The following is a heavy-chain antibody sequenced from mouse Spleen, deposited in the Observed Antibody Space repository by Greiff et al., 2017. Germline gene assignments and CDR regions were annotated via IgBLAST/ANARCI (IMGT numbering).Heavy chain of an antibody. CDR3: ARYGNYYYGSSYRGFAY. J-gene: IGHJ3*01. D-gene: IGHD1-1*01. CDR1: GYTFTSYW. Sequence: QVQLQQPGAELVKPGASVKLSCKASGYTFTSYWMHWVKQRPGQGLEWIGMIHPNSGSTNYNEKFKSKATLTVDKSSSTAYMQLSSLTSEDSAVYYCARYGNYYYGSSYRGFAYWGQGTLVTVSA. CDR2: IHPNSGST. V-gene: IGHV1-64*01.